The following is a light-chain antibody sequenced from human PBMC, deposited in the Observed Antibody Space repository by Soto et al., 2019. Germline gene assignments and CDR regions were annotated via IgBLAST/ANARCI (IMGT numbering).Light chain of an antibody. Sequence: EIVLTQSPGTLSLSPGERATLSCRASQTITSNYFAWYQKKPGQTPRLLIHGASSRATGIPDRFSGTGSGTEFTLTTARLEPKDFAVYYGEQYTASHPMYTFGQGTTLEIK. CDR1: QTITSNY. V-gene: IGKV3-20*01. CDR3: EQYTASHPMYT. CDR2: GAS. J-gene: IGKJ2*01.